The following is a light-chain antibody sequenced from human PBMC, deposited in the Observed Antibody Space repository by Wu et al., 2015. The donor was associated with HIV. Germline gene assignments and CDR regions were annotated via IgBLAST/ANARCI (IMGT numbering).Light chain of an antibody. CDR1: QSLTSNY. CDR2: GVS. J-gene: IGKJ2*01. Sequence: EIELTQSPGSLSLSPGERATLSCRASQSLTSNYLAWYHQKPGQAPRLLIYGVSSRATGIPDRFSGSGSGTDFILTINRLEPEDFAVYYCQQYSSSPYTFGQGTKLE. V-gene: IGKV3-20*01. CDR3: QQYSSSPYT.